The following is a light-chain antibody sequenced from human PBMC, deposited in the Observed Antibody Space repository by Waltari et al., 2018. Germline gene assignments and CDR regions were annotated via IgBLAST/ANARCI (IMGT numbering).Light chain of an antibody. CDR3: SSYAGSNNLV. J-gene: IGLJ1*01. CDR1: SSDVGGYKF. CDR2: EVN. V-gene: IGLV2-8*01. Sequence: QSALTQPPSASGSPGQSVTISCTGTSSDVGGYKFVSWYQQHPGRAPKLMIYEVNQRPLGVPVRFSGSKSGNTASLTVSGLQAEDEADYYCSSYAGSNNLVFGTGTKVTVL.